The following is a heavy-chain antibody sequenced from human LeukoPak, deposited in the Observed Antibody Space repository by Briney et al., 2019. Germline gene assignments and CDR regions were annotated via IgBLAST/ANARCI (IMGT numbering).Heavy chain of an antibody. Sequence: GGSLRLSCVASGFTFRTYEMNWVRQAPGQGLEWVSYISRSGTTIYYADSVKGRFTISRDNAKNSLYLQMNSLRADDTAVYFCARDKYETSGCFDYWGQGALVTVSS. CDR2: ISRSGTTI. V-gene: IGHV3-48*03. J-gene: IGHJ4*02. D-gene: IGHD3-22*01. CDR1: GFTFRTYE. CDR3: ARDKYETSGCFDY.